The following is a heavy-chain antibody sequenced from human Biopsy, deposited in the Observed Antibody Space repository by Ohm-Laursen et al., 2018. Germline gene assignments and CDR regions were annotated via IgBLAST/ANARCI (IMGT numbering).Heavy chain of an antibody. V-gene: IGHV1-69*04. J-gene: IGHJ6*02. CDR1: GDTFSRSA. CDR3: ARGGSGSGYYGMDV. CDR2: IVPIVGVT. D-gene: IGHD3-10*01. Sequence: ASSVKVSCKASGDTFSRSAFFWVRQAPGQGLVYLGRIVPIVGVTNYAQIFQGRITLTADKSTFMVYMELSRLRSDDTAIYYCARGGSGSGYYGMDVWGQGATVSVSS.